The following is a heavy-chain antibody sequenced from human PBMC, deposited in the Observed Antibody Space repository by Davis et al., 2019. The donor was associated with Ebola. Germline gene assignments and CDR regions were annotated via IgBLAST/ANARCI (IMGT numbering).Heavy chain of an antibody. CDR3: ARVKYYGSGPYYYYYGMDV. CDR2: IIPILGIA. D-gene: IGHD3-10*01. CDR1: GGTFSSYA. Sequence: SVKVSCKASGGTFSSYAISWVRQAPGQGLEWMGRIIPILGIANYAQKFQGRVTMTRDTSTSTVYMELSSLRSEDTAVYYCARVKYYGSGPYYYYYGMDVWGQGTTVTVSS. J-gene: IGHJ6*02. V-gene: IGHV1-69*04.